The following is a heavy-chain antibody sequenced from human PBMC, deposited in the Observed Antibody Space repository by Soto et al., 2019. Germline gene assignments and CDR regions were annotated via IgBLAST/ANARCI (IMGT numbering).Heavy chain of an antibody. CDR2: IIAIYGKT. D-gene: IGHD3-22*01. CDR3: ARDPPSGSTAYYDSSGYSSY. V-gene: IGHV1-18*01. Sequence: ASVKVSCKASGGTFSSVPISWVLQAPGQGLERMGWIIAIYGKTNYAQKLQGRVTMTTDTSTRTAYMELRSLRSDDTAVYYCARDPPSGSTAYYDSSGYSSYWGQGTLVTV. CDR1: GGTFSSVP. J-gene: IGHJ4*02.